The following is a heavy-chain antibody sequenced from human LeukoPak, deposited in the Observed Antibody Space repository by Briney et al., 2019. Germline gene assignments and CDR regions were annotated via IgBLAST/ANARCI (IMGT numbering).Heavy chain of an antibody. CDR1: GYTFSRYA. CDR2: INAGDGNT. D-gene: IGHD4-17*01. CDR3: ARATHYGDYYPEGFDY. V-gene: IGHV1-3*01. Sequence: ASVKVSCKASGYTFSRYAMHWVRQAPGQRLEWMGWINAGDGNTKYSQKFQGRVTITRGTSANTVYMELSSLRSEDTAVYYCARATHYGDYYPEGFDYWGQGTLVTVSS. J-gene: IGHJ4*02.